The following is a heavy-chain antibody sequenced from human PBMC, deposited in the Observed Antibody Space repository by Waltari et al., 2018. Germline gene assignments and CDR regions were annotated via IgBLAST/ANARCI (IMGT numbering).Heavy chain of an antibody. CDR3: TRQNFWSAYSDF. Sequence: QVQLQESGPGLVKPSETLSLTCSVSGGSISDYYWSWIRQPAGKGLEWIGRPYSPGSTDYNPSLKSRVTISVDTSKNQFSLKLTSVTAADTAVYYCTRQNFWSAYSDFWGQGTLVTVSS. V-gene: IGHV4-4*07. CDR2: PYSPGST. D-gene: IGHD3-3*01. CDR1: GGSISDYY. J-gene: IGHJ4*02.